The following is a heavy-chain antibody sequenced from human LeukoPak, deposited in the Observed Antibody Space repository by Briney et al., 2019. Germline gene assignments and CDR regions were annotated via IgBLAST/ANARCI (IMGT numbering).Heavy chain of an antibody. CDR1: GFTSGSYW. CDR2: IKQDGSET. CDR3: ARFIASPGPDAFDI. V-gene: IGHV3-7*01. Sequence: GGSLRLSCAASGFTSGSYWMSWVRQAPGKGLEWVANIKQDGSETYYLDSVKGRFTISRDNAQNSLYLQMNSLRADETAVYFCARFIASPGPDAFDIWGQGTLVTVSS. D-gene: IGHD6-13*01. J-gene: IGHJ3*02.